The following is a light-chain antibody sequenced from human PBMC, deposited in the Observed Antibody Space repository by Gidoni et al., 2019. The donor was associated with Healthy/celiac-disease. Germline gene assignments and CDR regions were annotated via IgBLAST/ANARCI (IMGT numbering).Light chain of an antibody. CDR3: QQYGSSPWT. J-gene: IGKJ1*01. Sequence: EIVLTQSAGTLSLSQGERATHSCRASQSVSSSYLAWYQQKPGQAPRLLIYGASSRATGIPDRFSGSGSGTDFTLTISRLEPEDFAVYYCQQYGSSPWTFGQGTKVEIK. CDR2: GAS. V-gene: IGKV3-20*01. CDR1: QSVSSSY.